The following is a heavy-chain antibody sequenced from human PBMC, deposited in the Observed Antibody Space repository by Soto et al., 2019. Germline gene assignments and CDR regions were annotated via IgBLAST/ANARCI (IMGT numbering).Heavy chain of an antibody. CDR3: ARGRAGDGAHYYYYMDV. CDR2: INHSGST. Sequence: PSETLSLTCAVYGGSFSGYYWSWIRQPPGKGLEWIGEINHSGSTNYNPSLKSRVTISVDTSKNQFSLKLSSVTAADTAVYYCARGRAGDGAHYYYYMDVWGKGTTVTVSS. CDR1: GGSFSGYY. V-gene: IGHV4-34*01. D-gene: IGHD7-27*01. J-gene: IGHJ6*03.